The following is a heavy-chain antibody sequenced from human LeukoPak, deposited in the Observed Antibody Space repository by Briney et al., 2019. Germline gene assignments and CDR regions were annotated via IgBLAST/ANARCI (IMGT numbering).Heavy chain of an antibody. J-gene: IGHJ3*02. D-gene: IGHD6-13*01. CDR3: ATLAIAAAGADDAFDI. CDR2: ISSSSSTI. Sequence: GGSLRLSCAASGFTFSSYSMNWVRQAPGKGLEWVSYISSSSSTIYYADSVKGRFTISRDNAKNSLYLQMNSLRAEDTAVYYCATLAIAAAGADDAFDIWGQGTMVTVSS. CDR1: GFTFSSYS. V-gene: IGHV3-48*01.